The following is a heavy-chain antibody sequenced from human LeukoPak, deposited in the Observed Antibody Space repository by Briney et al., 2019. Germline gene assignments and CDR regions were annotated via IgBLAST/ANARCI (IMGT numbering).Heavy chain of an antibody. V-gene: IGHV4-31*03. D-gene: IGHD4-11*01. CDR2: IYYIGST. CDR1: GGSVSSGGYY. Sequence: SETLSLTCTVSGGSVSSGGYYWVWIRQRPGKGLEWIGYIYYIGSTSYNPSLKSRLTIAVDTSKNQFSLKLSSVTAADTAVYYCARPLNTVHDTFDVWGQGTMVTVSS. CDR3: ARPLNTVHDTFDV. J-gene: IGHJ3*01.